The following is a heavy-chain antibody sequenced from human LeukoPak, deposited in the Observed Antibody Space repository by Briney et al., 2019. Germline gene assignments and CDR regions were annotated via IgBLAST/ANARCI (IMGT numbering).Heavy chain of an antibody. CDR2: ISADGADT. Sequence: GGSLRLSCAASAFTFSNFAMTWVRQAPGKGLEWVSAISADGADTYYADSVKGRFTISRDNSKNTLYLQMFSLGAEDTAVYFCASAEGDSWGQGTLVTVSS. J-gene: IGHJ5*01. V-gene: IGHV3-23*01. CDR1: AFTFSNFA. CDR3: ASAEGDS.